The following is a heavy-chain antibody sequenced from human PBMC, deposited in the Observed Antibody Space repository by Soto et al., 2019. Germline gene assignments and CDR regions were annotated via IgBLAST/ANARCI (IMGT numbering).Heavy chain of an antibody. CDR2: ISYDGSNT. J-gene: IGHJ4*02. CDR3: VKGRGGSAEFDS. Sequence: GGSLRLSCAASGFTFSNHDMHWVRQAPGKGLEWVALISYDGSNTYSAASVKGRFTISRDNFNNILYLQTNSLRPEDTAVYYCVKGRGGSAEFDSWGQGTLVTVPS. V-gene: IGHV3-30*18. D-gene: IGHD3-10*01. CDR1: GFTFSNHD.